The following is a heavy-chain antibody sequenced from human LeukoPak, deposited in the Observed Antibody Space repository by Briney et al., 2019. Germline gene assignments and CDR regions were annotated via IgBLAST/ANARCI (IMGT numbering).Heavy chain of an antibody. CDR1: GFNFRNLW. CDR3: ASDRGALDI. J-gene: IGHJ3*02. CDR2: INQLGSEN. Sequence: GGSLRLSCVASGFNFRNLWMSWVRQAPGKGLEWVANINQLGSENDYVDSVKGRFINFRDDDQKSLFLQMNSLRAEDTAVYYCASDRGALDIWGQGTMVTVSS. D-gene: IGHD3-10*01. V-gene: IGHV3-7*05.